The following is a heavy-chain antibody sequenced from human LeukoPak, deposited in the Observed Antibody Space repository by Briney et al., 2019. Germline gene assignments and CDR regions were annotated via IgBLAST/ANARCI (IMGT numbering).Heavy chain of an antibody. Sequence: GGSLRLSCAASGFTFSSYSMNWVRQAPGKGLEWVSSISSSSIYIYYADSVKGRFTISRDNAKNSLYLQMNSLRAEDTAVYYCARRGYGQNYFDYWGQGTLVTVSS. D-gene: IGHD4-17*01. CDR1: GFTFSSYS. V-gene: IGHV3-21*01. J-gene: IGHJ4*02. CDR3: ARRGYGQNYFDY. CDR2: ISSSSIYI.